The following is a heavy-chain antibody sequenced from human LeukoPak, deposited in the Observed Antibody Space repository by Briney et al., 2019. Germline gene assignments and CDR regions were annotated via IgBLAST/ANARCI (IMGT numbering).Heavy chain of an antibody. CDR2: IFGSGGST. D-gene: IGHD6-19*01. V-gene: IGHV3-23*01. Sequence: RGSLRLSCAASGFTFSSYAVYWVRQAPGKGLEWVSGIFGSGGSTHYADSVKGRFTISRDNSKNTVYLQMNSLRAEDTAVYYCPKTTTGYSSGRFPGWPVDYWGQGTLVTVSS. CDR1: GFTFSSYA. CDR3: PKTTTGYSSGRFPGWPVDY. J-gene: IGHJ4*02.